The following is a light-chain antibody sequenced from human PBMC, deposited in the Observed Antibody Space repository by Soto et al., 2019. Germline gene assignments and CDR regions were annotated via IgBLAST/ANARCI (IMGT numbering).Light chain of an antibody. CDR2: GAS. Sequence: EISMTQAPATLSVSPGERATLSFSASQSVSSNLALYQQKPGQAPRLLIYGASTRATGIPARFSGGGSETDFTLTISSLQSEDFAVYYCQQYHNWPPLTFGGGTKVDIK. J-gene: IGKJ4*01. V-gene: IGKV3-15*01. CDR3: QQYHNWPPLT. CDR1: QSVSSN.